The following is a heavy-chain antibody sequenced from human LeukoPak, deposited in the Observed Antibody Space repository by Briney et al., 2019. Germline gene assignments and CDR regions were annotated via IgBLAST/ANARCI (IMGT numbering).Heavy chain of an antibody. CDR3: ARDAQRGFDYSNSLKY. CDR1: GFTFNHYG. Sequence: PGGSLILSCAAAGFTFNHYGMHWVRQAPGKGLEWVSVIWSDGTNTYYADSVKGRFTISRVDYEKTVYLQMNSLRPEDTGVYYCARDAQRGFDYSNSLKYWGQGTPVTVSA. J-gene: IGHJ4*02. CDR2: IWSDGTNT. V-gene: IGHV3-33*01. D-gene: IGHD4-11*01.